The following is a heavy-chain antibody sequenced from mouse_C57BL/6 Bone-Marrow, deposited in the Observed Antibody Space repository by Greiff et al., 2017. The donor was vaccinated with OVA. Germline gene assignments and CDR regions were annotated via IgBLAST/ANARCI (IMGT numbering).Heavy chain of an antibody. Sequence: VQLQQSGAELARPGASVTMSCKASGYTFTSYTMHWVKQRPGQGLEWIGYINPSSGYTKYNQKFKDKATLTADKSSSTAYMQLSSLTSEDSAVYYCARLRRGYYFDYWGQGTTLTVSS. CDR2: INPSSGYT. J-gene: IGHJ2*01. CDR3: ARLRRGYYFDY. D-gene: IGHD2-12*01. CDR1: GYTFTSYT. V-gene: IGHV1-4*01.